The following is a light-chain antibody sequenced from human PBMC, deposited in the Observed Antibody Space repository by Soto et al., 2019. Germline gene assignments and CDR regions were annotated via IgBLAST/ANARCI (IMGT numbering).Light chain of an antibody. CDR3: TSWDDNLSALV. CDR1: ASNIGTFY. CDR2: ADN. Sequence: QSVLTQPPSASATPGQGVTVSCSGSASNIGTFYVSWYQHLPGTAPKLLIYADNQRPSGVPDRFSGSKSGTSASLAISGLRSGDEADYYCTSWDDNLSALVFGGGTKLTVL. V-gene: IGLV1-47*02. J-gene: IGLJ2*01.